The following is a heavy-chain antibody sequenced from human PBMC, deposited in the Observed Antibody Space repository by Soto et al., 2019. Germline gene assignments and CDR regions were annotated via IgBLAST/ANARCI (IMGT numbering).Heavy chain of an antibody. CDR1: GFTVSSNY. CDR2: IYSGGTT. J-gene: IGHJ4*02. D-gene: IGHD6-19*01. V-gene: IGHV3-53*01. Sequence: GGSLRLSCAASGFTVSSNYMSWVRQAPGKGLEWVSFIYSGGTTYYADSVKGRFTISRDNSKNTLYFQMNSLRAEDTAVYYCAIGGSSGWSPMDYWGQGTLVTVSS. CDR3: AIGGSSGWSPMDY.